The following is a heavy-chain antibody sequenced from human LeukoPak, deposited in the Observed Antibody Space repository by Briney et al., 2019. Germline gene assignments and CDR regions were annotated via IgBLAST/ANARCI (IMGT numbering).Heavy chain of an antibody. J-gene: IGHJ5*02. CDR2: IYHSGST. V-gene: IGHV4-61*05. CDR1: GGSISSSSYY. Sequence: SETLSLTCTVSGGSISSSSYYWGWIRQPPGRGLEWIGEIYHSGSTNYNPSLKSRVTISLDKSTNRFSLNLTSVTAADTAIYYCARTLRTWLDPWGQGTLVTVSS. D-gene: IGHD3-3*01. CDR3: ARTLRTWLDP.